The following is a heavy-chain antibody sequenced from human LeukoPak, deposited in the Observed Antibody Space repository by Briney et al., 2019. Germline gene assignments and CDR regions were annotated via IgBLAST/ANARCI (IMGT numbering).Heavy chain of an antibody. CDR2: IYTSGST. D-gene: IGHD3-10*01. Sequence: PSETLSHTCTVSGGSISSYYWSWIRQAAGKGLAWIGRIYTSGSTNYNPSLKSRVTMSVDTSKNQFSLKLSSVTAADTAVHYCARETAGGGPFDYWGQGTLVTVSS. CDR3: ARETAGGGPFDY. V-gene: IGHV4-4*07. J-gene: IGHJ4*02. CDR1: GGSISSYY.